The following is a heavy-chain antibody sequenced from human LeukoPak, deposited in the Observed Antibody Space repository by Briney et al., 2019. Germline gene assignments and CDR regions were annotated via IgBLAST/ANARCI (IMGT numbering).Heavy chain of an antibody. CDR1: GGTFSSYG. CDR3: ARDSPFGLVTTNYNWFDP. V-gene: IGHV1-69*06. Sequence: SVKVSCKSSGGTFSSYGISWVRQAPGQGLEWMGRIIPIFGTANYAQKFQGRVTITADKSTSTAYMELSSLRSEDTAVYYCARDSPFGLVTTNYNWFDPWGQGTLVTVSS. D-gene: IGHD3-3*01. CDR2: IIPIFGTA. J-gene: IGHJ5*02.